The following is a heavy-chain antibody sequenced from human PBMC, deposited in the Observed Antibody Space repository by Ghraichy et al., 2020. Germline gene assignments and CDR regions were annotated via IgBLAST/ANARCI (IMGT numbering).Heavy chain of an antibody. CDR1: GFTFSTYA. V-gene: IGHV3-23*01. D-gene: IGHD6-19*01. CDR3: AKDRGAGYSSGDFDY. J-gene: IGHJ4*02. Sequence: LSLTCAASGFTFSTYAMSWVRQAPGKGLEWVSSISGSGDSTYHADSVKGRFTISRDNSKNTLSLQMNSLRAEDTAVYYCAKDRGAGYSSGDFDYWGQGTLVTVSS. CDR2: ISGSGDST.